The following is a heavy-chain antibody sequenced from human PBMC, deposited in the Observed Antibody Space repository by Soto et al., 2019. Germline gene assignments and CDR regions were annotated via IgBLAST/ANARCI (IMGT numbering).Heavy chain of an antibody. D-gene: IGHD6-6*01. CDR3: ARRGVEQLVMKN. CDR2: IYSTEST. J-gene: IGHJ4*02. Sequence: PSETLSLTCTVSGGSISSGSYYWTWIRQHPGKGLEWIGYIYSTESTNYNPSLKSRLTISVDMSASQFSLKLSSVTVADTAVYYCARRGVEQLVMKNWGQGTLVTVSS. CDR1: GGSISSGSYY. V-gene: IGHV4-31*03.